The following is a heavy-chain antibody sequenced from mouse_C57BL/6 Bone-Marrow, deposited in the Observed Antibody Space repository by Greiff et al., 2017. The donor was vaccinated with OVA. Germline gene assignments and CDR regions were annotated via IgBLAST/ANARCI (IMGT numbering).Heavy chain of an antibody. D-gene: IGHD1-1*01. J-gene: IGHJ1*03. Sequence: VQLQQPGAELVKPGASVKLSCKASGYTFTSYWMHGGKKRPGQGLEWIGMIHLNSGSTNYNEKFKSKATLTVDKSSSTADMQLSSLTSEDSAVYYCAGGFYGSCYVGYFDVWGTGTTVTVSS. CDR1: GYTFTSYW. CDR2: IHLNSGST. CDR3: AGGFYGSCYVGYFDV. V-gene: IGHV1-64*01.